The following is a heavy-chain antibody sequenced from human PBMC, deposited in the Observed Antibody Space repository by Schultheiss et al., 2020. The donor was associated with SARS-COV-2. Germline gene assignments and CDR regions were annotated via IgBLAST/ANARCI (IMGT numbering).Heavy chain of an antibody. Sequence: SQTLSLTCTVSGGSISSGSYYWSWIRQPAGKGLEWIGRIYTSGSTNYNPSLKSRVTMSVDTSKNQFSLKLSSVTAADTAVYYCARGGVYSSSPDPSLVSSGGWMTWQFDPWGQGTLVTVSS. V-gene: IGHV4-61*02. CDR3: ARGGVYSSSPDPSLVSSGGWMTWQFDP. CDR2: IYTSGST. D-gene: IGHD6-6*01. J-gene: IGHJ5*02. CDR1: GGSISSGSYY.